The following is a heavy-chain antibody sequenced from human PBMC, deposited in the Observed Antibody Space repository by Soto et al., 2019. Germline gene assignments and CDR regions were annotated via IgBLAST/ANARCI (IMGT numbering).Heavy chain of an antibody. Sequence: EVQLVESGGGLVQPGGSLRLSCAASGFTFSSYEMNWVRQAPGKGREWVSYISSSGSTIYYADSVKGRFTIYRDKDKNSLYLQMNSLRAEDTAVYYCAREKQLVNYGMDVGGQGTTVTVSS. J-gene: IGHJ6*02. V-gene: IGHV3-48*03. CDR2: ISSSGSTI. CDR3: AREKQLVNYGMDV. CDR1: GFTFSSYE. D-gene: IGHD6-6*01.